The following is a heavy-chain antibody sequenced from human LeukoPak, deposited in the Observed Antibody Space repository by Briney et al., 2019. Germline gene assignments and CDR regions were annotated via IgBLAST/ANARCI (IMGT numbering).Heavy chain of an antibody. CDR3: AREGLTFGGVIADDAFDI. J-gene: IGHJ3*02. Sequence: ASVKVSCKASGYTFTSYGISWVRQAPGQGLEWMGWISAYNGNTNYAQKLQGRVTMTTDTSTSTAYMELRSLRSEDTAVYYCAREGLTFGGVIADDAFDIWGQGTMVTVSS. D-gene: IGHD3-16*02. V-gene: IGHV1-18*01. CDR2: ISAYNGNT. CDR1: GYTFTSYG.